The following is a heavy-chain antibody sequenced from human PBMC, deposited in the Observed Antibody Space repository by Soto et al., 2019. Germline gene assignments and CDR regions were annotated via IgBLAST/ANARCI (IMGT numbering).Heavy chain of an antibody. CDR1: GGSFSGHF. CDR3: AKYQGYFRRSGS. Sequence: SETLSLTCAVYGGSFSGHFWSWIRQSPGKGLEWIGAVNHGARTNCNPSLKSGVTVSLDTSNTQFPLNMTSVTAADTPISSCAKYQGYFRRSGSCGQGTAVSVPS. D-gene: IGHD2-2*01. V-gene: IGHV4-34*01. CDR2: VNHGART. J-gene: IGHJ1*01.